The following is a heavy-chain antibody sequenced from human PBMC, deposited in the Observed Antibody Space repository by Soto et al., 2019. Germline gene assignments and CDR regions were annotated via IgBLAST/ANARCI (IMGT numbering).Heavy chain of an antibody. V-gene: IGHV3-23*01. J-gene: IGHJ4*02. Sequence: EVQLLESGGGLVQPGGSLRLSCAASGFTFSTYAMSWVRQAPGKGLEWVSKIINSGGSTYYADSVKGRFTISRANSKNTLYLQMNSLRAEDTAVYYCATGQQLGYWGQGTLVTVSS. CDR2: IINSGGST. CDR3: ATGQQLGY. CDR1: GFTFSTYA. D-gene: IGHD6-13*01.